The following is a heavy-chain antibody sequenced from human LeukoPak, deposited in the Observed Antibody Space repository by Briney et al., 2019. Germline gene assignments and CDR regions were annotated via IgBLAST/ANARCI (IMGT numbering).Heavy chain of an antibody. V-gene: IGHV1-69*05. J-gene: IGHJ6*03. Sequence: SVKVSCKASGGTFSSYAISWVRQAPGQGLEWMGRIIPIFGTANYEQKFQGRVTITTDESTSTAYMELSSLRSEDTAVYYCARGLGDYMDVWGKGTTVTVSS. CDR1: GGTFSSYA. CDR2: IIPIFGTA. D-gene: IGHD3-10*01. CDR3: ARGLGDYMDV.